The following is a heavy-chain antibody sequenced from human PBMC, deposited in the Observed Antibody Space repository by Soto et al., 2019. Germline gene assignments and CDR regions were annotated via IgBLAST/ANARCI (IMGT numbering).Heavy chain of an antibody. CDR3: ARGVIAAARTPHLDY. D-gene: IGHD6-13*01. J-gene: IGHJ4*02. Sequence: PSETLSLTCAVSGYSISSSNWWGWIRQPPGKGLEWIGSIYHTGNAYYNPSLKSRVTIFVDTSKNQFSLKLSSVTAADTAVYYCARGVIAAARTPHLDYWGQGTLVTVSS. CDR1: GYSISSSNW. V-gene: IGHV4-38-2*01. CDR2: IYHTGNA.